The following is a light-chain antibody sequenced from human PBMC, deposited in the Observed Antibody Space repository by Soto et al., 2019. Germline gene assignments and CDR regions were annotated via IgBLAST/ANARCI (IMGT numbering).Light chain of an antibody. CDR2: QAS. Sequence: DIQMTQSPSTLSASVGDRVSITCRASQSIRRQLAWYQQKPGKAPNLLIYQASNLETGVPSRFTGSGSGTEFTLTISSLQPDYLATYYCLQYQSYWTFGQGTKVEVK. J-gene: IGKJ1*01. CDR1: QSIRRQ. V-gene: IGKV1-5*03. CDR3: LQYQSYWT.